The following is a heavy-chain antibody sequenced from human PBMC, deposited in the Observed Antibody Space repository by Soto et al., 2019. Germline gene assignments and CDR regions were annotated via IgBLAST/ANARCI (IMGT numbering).Heavy chain of an antibody. Sequence: QVQLVQSGAEVKKPGSSVKVSCKASGGTFSSYAISWLRQAPGQGLEWMGGIIPIFGTANYAQKFQGRVTITADDSTSTAYLELSSLRSEDTAVYYCARVYSSSPVEDVWGQGTTVTVSS. V-gene: IGHV1-69*01. D-gene: IGHD6-13*01. CDR2: IIPIFGTA. CDR3: ARVYSSSPVEDV. J-gene: IGHJ6*02. CDR1: GGTFSSYA.